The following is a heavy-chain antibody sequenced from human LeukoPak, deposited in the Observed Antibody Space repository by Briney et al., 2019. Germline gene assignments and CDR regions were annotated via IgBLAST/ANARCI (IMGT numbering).Heavy chain of an antibody. V-gene: IGHV3-33*01. CDR1: GFTFSSYG. Sequence: QPGGSLRLSCAASGFTFSSYGMHWVRQAPGKGLEWVAVIWYDGSNKYYADSVKGRFTISRDNSKNTLYLQMNSLRAEDTAVYYCARVPDSSSCDYWGQGTLVTVSS. J-gene: IGHJ4*02. CDR2: IWYDGSNK. D-gene: IGHD6-13*01. CDR3: ARVPDSSSCDY.